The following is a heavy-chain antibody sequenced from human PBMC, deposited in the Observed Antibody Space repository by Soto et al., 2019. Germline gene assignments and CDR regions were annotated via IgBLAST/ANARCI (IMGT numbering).Heavy chain of an antibody. CDR2: IYWNDDK. V-gene: IGHV2-5*01. D-gene: IGHD6-19*01. Sequence: PPQTRTVTCTFSGFSLSGCGLDVGWIRQPPGKALEWLALIYWNDDKRYSPSLKARLTITKDTSKNQVVLTMTNMDPVDTATYYCADGPSGWYLFDYWGQGTMVTV. J-gene: IGHJ4*02. CDR1: GFSLSGCGLD. CDR3: ADGPSGWYLFDY.